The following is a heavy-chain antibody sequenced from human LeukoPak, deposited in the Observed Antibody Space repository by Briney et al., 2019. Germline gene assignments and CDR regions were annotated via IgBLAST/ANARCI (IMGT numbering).Heavy chain of an antibody. Sequence: ASVKVSCKASTYTFTRYGISWVRQAPGQGLERMGWISGYNGNTNYAQKFLGRVSMTADTATSTAYMELRSLTSDDTAMYYCARVYYDSSGYPFFDYWGQGTLVTVSS. CDR2: ISGYNGNT. D-gene: IGHD3-22*01. J-gene: IGHJ4*02. V-gene: IGHV1-18*01. CDR3: ARVYYDSSGYPFFDY. CDR1: TYTFTRYG.